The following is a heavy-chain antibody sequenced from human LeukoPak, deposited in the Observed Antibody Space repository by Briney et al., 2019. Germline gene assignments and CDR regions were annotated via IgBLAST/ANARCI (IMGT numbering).Heavy chain of an antibody. J-gene: IGHJ4*02. D-gene: IGHD3-16*01. Sequence: GGSLRLSCAASGFTFSSYSMNWVRQAPGKGLEWVSSISSSSSYIYYADSVKSRFTISRDNAKNSLYLQMNSLRAEDTAVYYCAREEGLRYVDYWGQGTLVTVSS. V-gene: IGHV3-21*01. CDR2: ISSSSSYI. CDR3: AREEGLRYVDY. CDR1: GFTFSSYS.